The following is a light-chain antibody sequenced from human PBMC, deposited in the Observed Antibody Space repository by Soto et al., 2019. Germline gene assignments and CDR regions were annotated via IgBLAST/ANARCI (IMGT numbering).Light chain of an antibody. J-gene: IGKJ1*01. CDR3: QEYETFSPWT. CDR2: KAS. Sequence: DVQMTQSPSSLSASVGDRVTITCQASQDISNYLNWYQQRPGKAPKLLIYKASTLQGGVPSRFSGSGSGTEFTLTISSLQPDDFATYYCQEYETFSPWTFGQGTKVE. V-gene: IGKV1-33*01. CDR1: QDISNY.